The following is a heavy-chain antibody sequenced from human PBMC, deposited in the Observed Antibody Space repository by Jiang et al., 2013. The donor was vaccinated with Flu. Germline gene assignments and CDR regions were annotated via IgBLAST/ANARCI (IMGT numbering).Heavy chain of an antibody. CDR3: ARVRDILTGYYYGMDV. CDR1: GGTFSSYA. D-gene: IGHD3-9*01. J-gene: IGHJ6*02. Sequence: SGAEVKKPGSSVKVSCKASGGTFSSYAISWVRQAPGQGLEWMGGINAGNGNTKYSQKFQGRVTITRDTSASTAYMELSSLRSEDTAVYYCARVRDILTGYYYGMDVWGQGTTVTVSS. CDR2: INAGNGNT. V-gene: IGHV1-3*01.